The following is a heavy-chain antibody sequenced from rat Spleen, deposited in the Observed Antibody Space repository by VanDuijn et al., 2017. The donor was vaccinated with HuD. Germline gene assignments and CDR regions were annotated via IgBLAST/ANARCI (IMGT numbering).Heavy chain of an antibody. Sequence: EVQLVESDGGLVQPGRSLKLSCAASGFTFSDYFMAWVRQAPTKGLEWVATINYDGSSTYYRDSVKGRFTISRDDARDTLYLQMDSLRSEDTATYYCTRLYYSNWFAYWGQGTLVTVSS. J-gene: IGHJ3*01. D-gene: IGHD1-1*01. CDR1: GFTFSDYF. CDR2: INYDGSST. CDR3: TRLYYSNWFAY. V-gene: IGHV5-29*01.